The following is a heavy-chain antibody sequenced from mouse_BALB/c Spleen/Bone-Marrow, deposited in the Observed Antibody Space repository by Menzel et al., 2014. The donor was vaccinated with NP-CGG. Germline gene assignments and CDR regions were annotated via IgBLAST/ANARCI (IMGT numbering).Heavy chain of an antibody. J-gene: IGHJ4*01. CDR2: ISNGGGST. V-gene: IGHV5-12-2*01. CDR3: ARHKYRPYYAMDY. Sequence: EVNVVESGGGLVQPGGSLKLSCAASGFTFSSYTMSWVRQTPEKRLEWVAYISNGGGSTYYPDTVKGRFTISRDNAKNALYLQMSSLKSEDTAMYYCARHKYRPYYAMDYWGQGTSVTVSS. D-gene: IGHD2-14*01. CDR1: GFTFSSYT.